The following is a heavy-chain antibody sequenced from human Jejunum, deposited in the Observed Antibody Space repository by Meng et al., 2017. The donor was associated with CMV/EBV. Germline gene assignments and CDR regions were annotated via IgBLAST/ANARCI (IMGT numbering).Heavy chain of an antibody. CDR2: VKSDGSGI. J-gene: IGHJ4*02. CDR1: GFAFTTYC. D-gene: IGHD2-21*02. Sequence: LSCVASGFAFTTYCELWFRQAPGKGLVWVSRVKSDGSGITYGDSVKGRFTISRDNARNTIYLQMHSLTVEDTAVYYCGRERWGLGEYWGQGTVVTVSS. V-gene: IGHV3-74*01. CDR3: GRERWGLGEY.